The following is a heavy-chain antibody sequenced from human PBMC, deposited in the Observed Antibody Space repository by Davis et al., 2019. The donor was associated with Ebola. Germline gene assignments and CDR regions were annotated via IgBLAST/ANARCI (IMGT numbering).Heavy chain of an antibody. J-gene: IGHJ6*02. CDR1: DGSISSGDYY. D-gene: IGHD3-9*01. V-gene: IGHV4-61*08. CDR3: AYYDILTDGMDV. Sequence: SETLSLTCTVSDGSISSGDYYWSWIRQPPGKGLEWIGYIYYSGSTNYNPSLKSRVTISVDTSKNQFSLKLSSVTAADTAVYYCAYYDILTDGMDVWGQGTTVTVSS. CDR2: IYYSGST.